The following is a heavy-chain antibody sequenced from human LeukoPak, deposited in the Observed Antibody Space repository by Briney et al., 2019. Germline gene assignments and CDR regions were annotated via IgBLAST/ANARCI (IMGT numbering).Heavy chain of an antibody. D-gene: IGHD6-13*01. CDR1: GFTFGSYG. CDR2: ITGSGDST. V-gene: IGHV3-23*01. CDR3: AKYAVGSSSRYCDF. Sequence: GGSLRLSCAASGFTFGSYGMSWVRQAPGKGLEWVSGITGSGDSTYYADSVRGRFTLSRDNSKSTLYLQMNSLRAEDTAVYYCAKYAVGSSSRYCDFWGQGTLVTVSA. J-gene: IGHJ4*02.